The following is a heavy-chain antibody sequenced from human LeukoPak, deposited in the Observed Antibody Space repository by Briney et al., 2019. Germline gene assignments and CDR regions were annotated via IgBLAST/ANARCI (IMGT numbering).Heavy chain of an antibody. CDR2: ISGYNGNT. D-gene: IGHD4-11*01. CDR3: ARGAVTVFGSVDY. CDR1: GGTFSSYG. V-gene: IGHV1-18*01. J-gene: IGHJ4*02. Sequence: ASVKVSCKASGGTFSSYGISWVRQAPGQGLEWMGWISGYNGNTYYAQKIQGRVTLTTDTPTSTAYMELRSLKSDDTAVYYCARGAVTVFGSVDYWGQGTLVTVSS.